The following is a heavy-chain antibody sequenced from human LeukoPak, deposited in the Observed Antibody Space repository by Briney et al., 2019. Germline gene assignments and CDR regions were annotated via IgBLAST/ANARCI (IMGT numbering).Heavy chain of an antibody. CDR3: ARGQLLRFLEWLSIY. V-gene: IGHV1-2*06. J-gene: IGHJ4*02. CDR1: GYTFTGYY. Sequence: ASVKVSCKASGYTFTGYYMHWVRQAPGQGLEWMGRINPNSGGTNYAQKFQGRVTMTRDTSISTAYMELSRLRSDDTAVYYCARGQLLRFLEWLSIYWGQGTLVTVFS. D-gene: IGHD3-3*01. CDR2: INPNSGGT.